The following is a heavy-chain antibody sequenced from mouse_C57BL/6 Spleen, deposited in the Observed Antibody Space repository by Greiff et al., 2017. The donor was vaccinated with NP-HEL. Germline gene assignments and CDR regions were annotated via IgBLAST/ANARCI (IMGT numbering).Heavy chain of an antibody. CDR2: ISSGSSTI. CDR3: ARPERCYGNYPAWFAY. V-gene: IGHV5-17*01. D-gene: IGHD2-1*01. CDR1: GFTFSDYG. J-gene: IGHJ3*01. Sequence: EVKLMESGGGLVKPGGSLKLSCAASGFTFSDYGMHWVRQAPEKGLEWVAYISSGSSTIYYADTVKGRFTISRDNAKNTLFLQMTSLRSEDTAMYYCARPERCYGNYPAWFAYWGQVTLVTVSA.